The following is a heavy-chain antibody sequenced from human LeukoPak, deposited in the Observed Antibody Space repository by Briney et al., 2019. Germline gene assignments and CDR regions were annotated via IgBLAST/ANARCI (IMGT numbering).Heavy chain of an antibody. J-gene: IGHJ3*02. V-gene: IGHV4-34*01. CDR2: INHGGST. D-gene: IGHD4/OR15-4a*01. CDR3: ASPPVNGANSFYDANYI. Sequence: PSESLSPTCAVYGASLSGYCWSCIRQPPGKGLEWIGEINHGGSTNYNPSLKRRVTISVDTSKNHFSLKPSSVTAANTAVYYCASPPVNGANSFYDANYIWGTGTMVTVSS. CDR1: GASLSGYC.